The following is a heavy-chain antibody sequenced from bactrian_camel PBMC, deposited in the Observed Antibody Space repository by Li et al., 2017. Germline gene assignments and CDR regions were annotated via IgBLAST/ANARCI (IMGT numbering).Heavy chain of an antibody. V-gene: IGHV3S53*01. D-gene: IGHD1*01. J-gene: IGHJ4*01. CDR1: GNTDSMHC. CDR2: FDSVGVR. CDR3: AAETSSYQCSEAVRARSVSMGT. Sequence: VESGGGSVQAGGSLRLSCVASGNTDSMHCMGWFRQAPGKEREGVARFDSVGVRSYADSVKGRFTISKANAETTLYLHMSSLQPEDTALYYCAAETSSYQCSEAVRARSVSMGTWGRGTQVTVS.